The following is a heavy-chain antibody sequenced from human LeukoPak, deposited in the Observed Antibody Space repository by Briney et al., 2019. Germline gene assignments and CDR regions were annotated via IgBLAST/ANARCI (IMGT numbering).Heavy chain of an antibody. D-gene: IGHD2-2*01. V-gene: IGHV4-34*01. CDR2: INHSGST. Sequence: PSETLSLTCAVYGGSFSGYYWSWIRQPPGKGLEWIGEINHSGSTNYNPSLKSRVTISVDTSKNQFSLKLSSVTAADTAVYYCASRYCSSTSYICRYYYYGMDVWGQGTTVTVSS. J-gene: IGHJ6*02. CDR3: ASRYCSSTSYICRYYYYGMDV. CDR1: GGSFSGYY.